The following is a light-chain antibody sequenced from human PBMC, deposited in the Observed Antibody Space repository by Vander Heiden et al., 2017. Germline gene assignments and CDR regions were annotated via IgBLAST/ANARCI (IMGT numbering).Light chain of an antibody. CDR2: KTN. CDR3: AAWDDSLSGLV. Sequence: QSLLTQPPPASGTSVQRVTISCSGSTPNIVSNYVYWCQQLPGTAPKLLIYKTNQRPSGVPDRFSGSKSGASASLAISGLRSEDEADYYCAAWDDSLSGLVFGIGTKVTVL. J-gene: IGLJ1*01. V-gene: IGLV1-47*01. CDR1: TPNIVSNY.